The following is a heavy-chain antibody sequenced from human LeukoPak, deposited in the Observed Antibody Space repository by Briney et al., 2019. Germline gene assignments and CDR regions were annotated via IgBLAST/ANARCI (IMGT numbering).Heavy chain of an antibody. V-gene: IGHV3-30*18. CDR2: ISYDGSNK. D-gene: IGHD3-10*01. CDR3: AKDLRYGSGSYPYYFDY. J-gene: IGHJ4*02. Sequence: GRSPRLSCAASGFTFSSYGMHWVRQAPGKGLEWVAVISYDGSNKYYADSVKGRFTISRDNSKNTLYLQMNSLRAEDTAVYYCAKDLRYGSGSYPYYFDYWGQGTLVTVSS. CDR1: GFTFSSYG.